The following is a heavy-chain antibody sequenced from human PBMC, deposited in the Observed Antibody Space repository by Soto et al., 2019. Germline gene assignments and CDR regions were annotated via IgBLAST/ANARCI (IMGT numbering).Heavy chain of an antibody. CDR3: ARGSGYYYWDDY. V-gene: IGHV1-3*01. J-gene: IGHJ4*02. Sequence: ASLKVSCKASGYTFTIYSMHWVHQAPGQRLEWMGWINAGNGNTKYSQKFQGRVTITRDTSASTAYMELSSLRSEDTAVYYCARGSGYYYWDDYWGQGTLVTVSS. D-gene: IGHD3-22*01. CDR2: INAGNGNT. CDR1: GYTFTIYS.